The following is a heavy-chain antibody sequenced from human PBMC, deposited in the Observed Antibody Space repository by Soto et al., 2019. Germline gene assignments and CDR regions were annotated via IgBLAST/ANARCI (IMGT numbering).Heavy chain of an antibody. CDR2: MNPNSGNT. V-gene: IGHV1-8*01. Sequence: ASVKVSCKASGYTFTSYDINWVRQATGQGLEWMGWMNPNSGNTGYAQKFQGRVTMTRNTSISTAYMELSSLGSEDTAVHYCARMIGYSYGYYYFDYWGQGTLVTVSS. D-gene: IGHD5-18*01. J-gene: IGHJ4*02. CDR3: ARMIGYSYGYYYFDY. CDR1: GYTFTSYD.